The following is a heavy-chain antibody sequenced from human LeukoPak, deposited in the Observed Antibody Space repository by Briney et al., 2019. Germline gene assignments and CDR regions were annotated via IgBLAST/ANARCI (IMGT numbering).Heavy chain of an antibody. CDR2: IYYSGST. CDR1: GGSISSSSYY. V-gene: IGHV4-39*07. J-gene: IGHJ5*02. Sequence: SETLSLTCTVSGGSISSSSYYWGWIRQPPGRGLEWRGSIYYSGSTYCNPSLKSRVTISVDTSKNEFSLNLSSATAADTAVYYCARTYSGSYVSGSWGQGTLVTVSS. D-gene: IGHD1-26*01. CDR3: ARTYSGSYVSGS.